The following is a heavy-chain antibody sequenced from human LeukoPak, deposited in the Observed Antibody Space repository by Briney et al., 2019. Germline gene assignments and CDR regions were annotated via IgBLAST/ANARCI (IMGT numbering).Heavy chain of an antibody. V-gene: IGHV4-39*07. CDR1: GGSISSGSYY. CDR2: IT. Sequence: SETLSLTCTVSGGSISSGSYYWGWIRQPPGKGLEWIGSITYYNPSLKSRVTISVDTSKNQFSLKLSSVTAADTAVYYCARDTLQYYDILTGPPRYFDLWGRGTLVTASS. CDR3: ARDTLQYYDILTGPPRYFDL. D-gene: IGHD3-9*01. J-gene: IGHJ2*01.